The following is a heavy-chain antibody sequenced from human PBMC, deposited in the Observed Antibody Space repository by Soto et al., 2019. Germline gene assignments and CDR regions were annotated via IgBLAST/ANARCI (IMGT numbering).Heavy chain of an antibody. CDR2: IKSKTDGGTT. J-gene: IGHJ2*01. CDR3: TTGGGNIAAYWYFDL. V-gene: IGHV3-15*01. D-gene: IGHD2-15*01. CDR1: GFTFSNAW. Sequence: PGGSLRLSCAASGFTFSNAWMSWVRQAPGKGLEWVGRIKSKTDGGTTDFPAPVKGRFTISRDDSKNTLSLQMNSLKTEDTAVYFCTTGGGNIAAYWYFDLWGRGTLVTVSS.